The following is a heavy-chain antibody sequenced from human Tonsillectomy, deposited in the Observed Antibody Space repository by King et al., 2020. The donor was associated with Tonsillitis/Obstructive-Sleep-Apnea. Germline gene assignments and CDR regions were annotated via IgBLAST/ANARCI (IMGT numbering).Heavy chain of an antibody. V-gene: IGHV5-10-1*01. CDR3: ARPSFNYDFWRYGLDV. CDR2: IDPNDSYT. Sequence: QLVQSGAEVKKPGESLRISCKGSGYSFTSYWISWVRQMPGKGLEWMGRIDPNDSYTNYSPSFQGHVTISADKSISTAYLLWSSLKASDTAMYYCARPSFNYDFWRYGLDVWGQGTTVTVSS. CDR1: GYSFTSYW. J-gene: IGHJ6*02. D-gene: IGHD3-3*01.